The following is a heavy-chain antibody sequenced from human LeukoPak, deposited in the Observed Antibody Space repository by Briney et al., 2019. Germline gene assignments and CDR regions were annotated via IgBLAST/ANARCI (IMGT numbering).Heavy chain of an antibody. CDR1: GGSISSYY. J-gene: IGHJ4*02. CDR2: IYYSGST. Sequence: SETLSLTCTVSGGSISSYYWSWIRKPPGKGLEWIGYIYYSGSTNYNPSLKSRVTISVDTSKNQFSLKLSSVTAADTAVYYCASQSYGSSVAYWGQGTLVTVSS. D-gene: IGHD6-13*01. V-gene: IGHV4-59*01. CDR3: ASQSYGSSVAY.